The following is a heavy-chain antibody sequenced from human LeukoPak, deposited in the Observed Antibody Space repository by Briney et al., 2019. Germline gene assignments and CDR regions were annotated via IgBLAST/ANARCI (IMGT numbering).Heavy chain of an antibody. J-gene: IGHJ6*03. CDR3: ARGRWLVDSARNYYYYYYMDV. CDR1: GGTFSSYG. V-gene: IGHV1-69*05. CDR2: IIPIFGTA. Sequence: SVKVSCKASGGTFSSYGISWVRQAPGQGLEWMGRIIPIFGTANYAQKFQGRVTITTDESTSTAYMELSSLRSEDTAVYYCARGRWLVDSARNYYYYYYMDVWGKGTTVTVSS. D-gene: IGHD6-19*01.